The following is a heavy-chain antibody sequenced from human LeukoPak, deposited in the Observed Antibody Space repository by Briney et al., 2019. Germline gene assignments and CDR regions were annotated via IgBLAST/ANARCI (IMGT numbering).Heavy chain of an antibody. D-gene: IGHD2-2*02. CDR2: IIPIFGTA. Sequence: ASVKVSCKASGGTFSSYAISWVRQAPGQGLEWMGGIIPIFGTANYAQKFQGRVTITADESTSTAYMELSSLRSEDTAVYYCARDPGPRRGYNYYYYGMDVWGQGTTVTVSS. CDR1: GGTFSSYA. J-gene: IGHJ6*02. V-gene: IGHV1-69*13. CDR3: ARDPGPRRGYNYYYYGMDV.